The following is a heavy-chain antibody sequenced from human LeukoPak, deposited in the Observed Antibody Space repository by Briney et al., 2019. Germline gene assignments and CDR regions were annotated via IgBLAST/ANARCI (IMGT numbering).Heavy chain of an antibody. CDR3: ARYYDSSGYYVY. Sequence: MASETLSLTCTVSGGSISSYYWSWIRQPPGKGLEWIGYIYYSGSTNYNPSHKSRVTISVDTSKSQFSLRLSSVTAADTAVYYCARYYDSSGYYVYWGQGTLVTVSS. V-gene: IGHV4-59*01. CDR1: GGSISSYY. J-gene: IGHJ4*02. D-gene: IGHD3-22*01. CDR2: IYYSGST.